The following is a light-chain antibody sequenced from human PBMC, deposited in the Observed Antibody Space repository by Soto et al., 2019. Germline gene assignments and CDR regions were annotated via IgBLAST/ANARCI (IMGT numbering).Light chain of an antibody. CDR3: SSFTSSSSYV. V-gene: IGLV2-14*01. CDR1: SSDFGIYNS. Sequence: QSALTQPASVSGSPGQSITLLCTGTSSDFGIYNSVSWYQQHPGKAPKLMIHDVSNRPSGVSSRFSGSRSGNTASLTISGLQAEYEADYYCSSFTSSSSYVFGPGTKVTVL. J-gene: IGLJ1*01. CDR2: DVS.